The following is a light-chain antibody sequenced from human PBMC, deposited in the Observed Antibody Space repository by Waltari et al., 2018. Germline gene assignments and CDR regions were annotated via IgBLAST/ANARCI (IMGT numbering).Light chain of an antibody. Sequence: SYVLTQPPSVSVAPGETARLTCVGYNIVSISVHWYQHRPGQAPVVVSYYDCDRPSGIPVRFAGTKSGNTATLTITRVEAGDEADYHCQVGDSGNDHLFGGGTKLTGL. CDR2: YDC. J-gene: IGLJ2*01. CDR3: QVGDSGNDHL. V-gene: IGLV3-21*04. CDR1: NIVSIS.